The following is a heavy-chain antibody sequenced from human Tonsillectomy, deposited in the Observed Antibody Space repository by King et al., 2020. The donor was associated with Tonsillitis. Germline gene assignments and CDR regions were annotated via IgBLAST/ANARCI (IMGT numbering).Heavy chain of an antibody. V-gene: IGHV1-69*09. Sequence: QLVQSGAEVKKPGSSVKVSCKASGGTLSSYAISWVRQAPGQGLEWMGRNIPIVHIANYAQKFQGRVTITADKSTSTAYMELSSLRSEDTAVYYCARGDAMDVWGQGTTVTVSS. CDR2: NIPIVHIA. J-gene: IGHJ6*02. CDR1: GGTLSSYA. CDR3: ARGDAMDV.